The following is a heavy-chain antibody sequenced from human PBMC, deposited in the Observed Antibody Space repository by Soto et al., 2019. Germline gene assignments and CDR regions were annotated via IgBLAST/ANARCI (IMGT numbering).Heavy chain of an antibody. CDR3: ASSGYDYMYYFDY. V-gene: IGHV4-34*01. CDR2: INHSGST. CDR1: GGSFSGYY. Sequence: SETLSLTCAVYGGSFSGYYWSWIRQPPGKGLEWIGEINHSGSTNYNPSLKSRVTISVDTSKNQFSLKLSSVTAADTAVYYCASSGYDYMYYFDYWGQGTLVTVSS. J-gene: IGHJ4*02. D-gene: IGHD5-12*01.